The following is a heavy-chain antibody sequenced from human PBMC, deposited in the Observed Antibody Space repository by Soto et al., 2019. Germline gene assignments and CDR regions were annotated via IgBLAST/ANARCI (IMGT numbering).Heavy chain of an antibody. CDR2: IRSKAYGGTT. V-gene: IGHV3-49*03. D-gene: IGHD6-19*01. Sequence: GGSLRLSCTASGFTFGDYAMSWFRQAPGKGLEWVGFIRSKAYGGTTEYAASVKGRFTISRDDSKSIAYLQMNSLKTEDTAVYYCTRSFPKQWFDAFDIWGQGTMVTVSS. CDR3: TRSFPKQWFDAFDI. CDR1: GFTFGDYA. J-gene: IGHJ3*02.